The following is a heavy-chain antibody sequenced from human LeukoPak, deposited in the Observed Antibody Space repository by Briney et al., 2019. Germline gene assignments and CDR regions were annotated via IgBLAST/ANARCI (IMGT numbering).Heavy chain of an antibody. D-gene: IGHD2-2*01. CDR1: GGSISSYY. CDR2: IYNSGST. V-gene: IGHV4-59*08. Sequence: SETLSLTCTVSGGSISSYYWSWIRQSPGKGLEWIGYIYNSGSTNYNPSLKSRVTISVDTSKNQFSLKLSSVTAADTAVYHCARTQTTYCSSTSCYVGWFDPWGQGTLVTVSS. J-gene: IGHJ5*02. CDR3: ARTQTTYCSSTSCYVGWFDP.